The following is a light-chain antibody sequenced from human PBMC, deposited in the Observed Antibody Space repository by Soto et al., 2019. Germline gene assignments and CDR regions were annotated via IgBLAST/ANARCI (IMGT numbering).Light chain of an antibody. V-gene: IGKV3-20*01. CDR3: QQYGSSPPRVT. J-gene: IGKJ5*01. CDR1: QSVSSSY. Sequence: EIVLTQSPGTLSLSPGERATLSCRASQSVSSSYLAWYQQKPGQAPRLLIYGASSRATGIPDRFSGSGSGTDFTLTISRLEPEEFAVYYCQQYGSSPPRVTFGQGTRLEIK. CDR2: GAS.